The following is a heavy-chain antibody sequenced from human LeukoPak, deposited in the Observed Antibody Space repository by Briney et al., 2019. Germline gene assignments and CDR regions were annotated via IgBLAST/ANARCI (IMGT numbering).Heavy chain of an antibody. J-gene: IGHJ4*02. V-gene: IGHV3-23*01. CDR1: GFSFDNYA. CDR2: IIGSSGST. Sequence: GGSLRLSCVASGFSFDNYAMNWVRQAPGKGLEWVSLIIGSSGSTFYADSVKGRFTISRDKSKNTLYLQMNSLRAEDTAVYYCAKGAYDYIEVAYFDYWGQGSLVTVSS. CDR3: AKGAYDYIEVAYFDY. D-gene: IGHD5-12*01.